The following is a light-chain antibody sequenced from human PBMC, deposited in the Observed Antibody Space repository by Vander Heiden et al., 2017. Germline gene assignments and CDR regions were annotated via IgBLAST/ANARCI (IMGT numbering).Light chain of an antibody. CDR2: QDS. V-gene: IGLV3-1*01. CDR3: QAWDSSTSVV. J-gene: IGLJ2*01. CDR1: KLGDKY. Sequence: SYELTKLPSVSVCPGQTASITCSGDKLGDKYACWYQQKPGQSPVLVIYQDSKRPSGIPERFSGSNSGNTATLTISGTQAMDEADYYCQAWDSSTSVVFGGGTKLTVL.